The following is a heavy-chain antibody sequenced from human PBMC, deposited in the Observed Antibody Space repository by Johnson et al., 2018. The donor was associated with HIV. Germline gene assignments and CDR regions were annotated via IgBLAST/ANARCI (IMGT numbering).Heavy chain of an antibody. V-gene: IGHV3-30-3*01. J-gene: IGHJ3*01. CDR1: GFAFSNYA. CDR2: ISYDGSNE. Sequence: QVQLVESGGGVVQPGGSLRLSCAASGFAFSNYAMHWVRQAPGKGLEWMAIISYDGSNEYYADSVKGRFTISRDNSKNTLYLHMSSLRAEDTAVYYCARDGRDLVTRGGFDVWGPGTVVTVSS. D-gene: IGHD2-21*02. CDR3: ARDGRDLVTRGGFDV.